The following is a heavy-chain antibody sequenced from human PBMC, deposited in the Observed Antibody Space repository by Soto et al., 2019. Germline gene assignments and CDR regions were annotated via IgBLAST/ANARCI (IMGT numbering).Heavy chain of an antibody. J-gene: IGHJ4*02. CDR1: GGSFSGYY. V-gene: IGHV4-34*01. D-gene: IGHD5-12*01. CDR2: INHSGST. Sequence: QVQLQQWGAGLLKPSETLSLTCAVYGGSFSGYYWSWIRQPPGKGLEWIGEINHSGSTNYNPSLKSRVTISVDTSKNQFSLKLSSVTAADTAVYYCARGRATPKNETYYFDYWGQGTLVTVSS. CDR3: ARGRATPKNETYYFDY.